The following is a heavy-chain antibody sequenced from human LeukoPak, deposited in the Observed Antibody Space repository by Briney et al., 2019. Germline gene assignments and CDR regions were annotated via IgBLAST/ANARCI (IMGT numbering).Heavy chain of an antibody. V-gene: IGHV1-58*01. D-gene: IGHD5-18*01. Sequence: SVKVSCKASGFTFTSSAVQWVRQARGQRLEWIGWIVVGSGNTNYAQKFQERVTITRDMSTSTAYMELSSLRSEDTAVYYCAARGERIQLYYYYYYYMDVWGKGTTVTVSS. CDR2: IVVGSGNT. CDR3: AARGERIQLYYYYYYYMDV. J-gene: IGHJ6*03. CDR1: GFTFTSSA.